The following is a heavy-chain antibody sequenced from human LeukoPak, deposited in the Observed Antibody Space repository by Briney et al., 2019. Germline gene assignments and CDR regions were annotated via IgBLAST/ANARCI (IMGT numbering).Heavy chain of an antibody. V-gene: IGHV3-23*01. CDR1: GFTFDDYA. CDR2: ISGSGGST. J-gene: IGHJ4*02. D-gene: IGHD2-15*01. Sequence: GGSLRLSCAASGFTFDDYAMHWVRQAPGKGLEWVSAISGSGGSTYYADSVKGRFTISRDNSKNTLYLQMNSLRAEDTAVYYCAKGTRYCSGGSCPFDYWGQGTLVTVSS. CDR3: AKGTRYCSGGSCPFDY.